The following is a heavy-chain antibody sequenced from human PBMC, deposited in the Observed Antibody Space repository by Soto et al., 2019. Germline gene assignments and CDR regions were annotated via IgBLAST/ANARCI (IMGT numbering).Heavy chain of an antibody. D-gene: IGHD3-22*01. CDR1: GFSLSTSGVG. V-gene: IGHV2-5*01. Sequence: QITLKESGPTLVKPTQTLTLTCTFSGFSLSTSGVGVGWIRQPPGKALEWLALIYWNDDKRYSPSLKSRLTIPKDTSKNQVVLTMTNMDPVDTATYYCAHTPRPVVVPLRSFDYWGQGTLVTVSS. CDR2: IYWNDDK. CDR3: AHTPRPVVVPLRSFDY. J-gene: IGHJ4*02.